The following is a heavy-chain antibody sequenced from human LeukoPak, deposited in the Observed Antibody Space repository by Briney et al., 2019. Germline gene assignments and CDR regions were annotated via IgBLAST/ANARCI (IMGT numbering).Heavy chain of an antibody. D-gene: IGHD2-8*01. CDR1: GFTFSSYW. CDR2: IKQEGSEK. J-gene: IGHJ4*02. Sequence: HSGGSLRLSCAASGFTFSSYWMSWVRQAPGKGLEWVANIKQEGSEKYHVDSVKGRFTSCRDNAKNSLYLQMNSLRAEDTAVYYCARDSGIAARDKKMVFSFWVPTLRIVGFDYWGQGTLVTVSS. CDR3: ARDSGIAARDKKMVFSFWVPTLRIVGFDY. V-gene: IGHV3-7*01.